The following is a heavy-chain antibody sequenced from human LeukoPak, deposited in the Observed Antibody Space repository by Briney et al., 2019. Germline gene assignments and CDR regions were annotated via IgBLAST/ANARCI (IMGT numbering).Heavy chain of an antibody. V-gene: IGHV1-69*01. Sequence: ASVKVSCKACGGTFSSYAISWVRQAPGQGLEWMGGIIPIFGTANYAQKFQGRVAITADESTSTAYMELSSLRSEDTAVYYCARDPSTYCGGDCYSGMDYYYYGLDVWGQGTTVTVSS. CDR2: IIPIFGTA. CDR3: ARDPSTYCGGDCYSGMDYYYYGLDV. D-gene: IGHD2-21*02. J-gene: IGHJ6*02. CDR1: GGTFSSYA.